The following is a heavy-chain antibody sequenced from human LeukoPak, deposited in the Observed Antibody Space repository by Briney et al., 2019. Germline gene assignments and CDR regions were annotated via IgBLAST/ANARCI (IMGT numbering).Heavy chain of an antibody. J-gene: IGHJ5*02. CDR2: INYSGST. Sequence: SETLSLTCEVHGGSFSGYYWSWIRQPPGKGLEWIGEINYSGSTNYNPSLKSRLTISVDTSKNQFSLKLRSVTAADTAVYYCARGDGDYGWFDPWGQGTLVTVSS. CDR3: ARGDGDYGWFDP. V-gene: IGHV4-34*01. D-gene: IGHD4-17*01. CDR1: GGSFSGYY.